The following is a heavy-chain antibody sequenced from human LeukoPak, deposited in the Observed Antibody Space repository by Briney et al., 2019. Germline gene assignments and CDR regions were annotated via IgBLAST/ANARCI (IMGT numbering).Heavy chain of an antibody. D-gene: IGHD1-1*01. CDR2: ISSSSTI. V-gene: IGHV3-48*04. J-gene: IGHJ5*02. CDR3: ARAGCGGSTTGWFDP. CDR1: GFTFSSYT. Sequence: GGSPRLSCAASGFTFSSYTMNWVRQAPGKGLEWVSYISSSSTIYYADSVKGRFTISRDNAKNSLYLQMNSLRAEDTAVYYCARAGCGGSTTGWFDPWGQGTLVTVSS.